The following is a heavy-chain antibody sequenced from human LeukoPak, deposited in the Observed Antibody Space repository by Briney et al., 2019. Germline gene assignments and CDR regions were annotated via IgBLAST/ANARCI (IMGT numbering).Heavy chain of an antibody. D-gene: IGHD1-26*01. CDR2: ISWNSGGI. Sequence: TGGSLRLSCAASGFTFSSYAMSWVRQAPGKGLEWVSGISWNSGGIGYADSVKGRFTISRDNAKNSLYLQMNSLRAEDTALYYCAKGPPLSGGYFDYWGQGTLVTVSS. CDR3: AKGPPLSGGYFDY. J-gene: IGHJ4*02. CDR1: GFTFSSYA. V-gene: IGHV3-9*01.